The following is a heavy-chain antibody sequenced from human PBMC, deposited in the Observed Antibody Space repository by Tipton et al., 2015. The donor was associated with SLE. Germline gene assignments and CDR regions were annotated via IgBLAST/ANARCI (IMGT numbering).Heavy chain of an antibody. V-gene: IGHV5-51*03. D-gene: IGHD6-19*01. CDR1: GYSFTSYW. Sequence: QLVQSGAEVKKPGESLKISCKGSGYSFTSYWIGWVRQMAGKGLEWMGIIYPGDSDTRYSPSFQGQVTISADKSISTAYLQWSSLKASDTAMYYCARLPRIAVAGLYYYYGMDVWSQGTTVTVSS. J-gene: IGHJ6*02. CDR2: IYPGDSDT. CDR3: ARLPRIAVAGLYYYYGMDV.